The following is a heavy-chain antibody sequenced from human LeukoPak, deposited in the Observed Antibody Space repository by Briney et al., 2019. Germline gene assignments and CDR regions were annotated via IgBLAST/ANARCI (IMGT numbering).Heavy chain of an antibody. CDR1: GFTFSSYA. CDR2: ISDSGGST. CDR3: ARDGADVVAATGGVGY. Sequence: GGSLRLSCAASGFTFSSYAMSWVRQAPGKGLEWVSAISDSGGSTYYADSVKGRFTISRDNAKNSLYLQMNSLRAEDTAVYYCARDGADVVAATGGVGYWGQGTLVTVSS. V-gene: IGHV3-23*01. J-gene: IGHJ4*02. D-gene: IGHD2-15*01.